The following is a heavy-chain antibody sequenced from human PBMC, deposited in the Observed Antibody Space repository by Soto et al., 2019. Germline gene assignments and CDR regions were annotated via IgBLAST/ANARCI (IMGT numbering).Heavy chain of an antibody. J-gene: IGHJ6*02. CDR3: AKGDYDFWSGYQQYYYYYGMDV. V-gene: IGHV3-23*01. Sequence: GGSLRLSCAASGFTFSSYAMSWVRQAPGKGLEWVSAISGSGGSTYYADSVKGRFTISRDNSKNTLYLQMNSLRAEDTAVYYCAKGDYDFWSGYQQYYYYYGMDVWGQGTTVTVSS. D-gene: IGHD3-3*01. CDR1: GFTFSSYA. CDR2: ISGSGGST.